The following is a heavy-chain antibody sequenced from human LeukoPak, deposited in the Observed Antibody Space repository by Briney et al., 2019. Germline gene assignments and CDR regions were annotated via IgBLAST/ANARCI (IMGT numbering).Heavy chain of an antibody. CDR3: ARGSQYDFWSGYPRGSNWFDP. D-gene: IGHD3-3*01. CDR1: GGSFSGYY. V-gene: IGHV4-34*01. J-gene: IGHJ5*02. Sequence: SETLSLTCAVYGGSFSGYYWSWIRQPPGKGLEWIGEINHSGSTNYNPSLKSRVTISVDTSKNQFSLKLSSVTAADTAVYYCARGSQYDFWSGYPRGSNWFDPWGQGTLVTVSS. CDR2: INHSGST.